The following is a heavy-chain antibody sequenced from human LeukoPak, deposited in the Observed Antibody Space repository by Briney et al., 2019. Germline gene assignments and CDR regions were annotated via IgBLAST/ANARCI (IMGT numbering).Heavy chain of an antibody. CDR1: GFTFSDYY. Sequence: PGGSLRLSCAASGFTFSDYYMSWIRQAPGKGLEWVPYISSSNSYTNYADSVKGRFTISRDNAKNSLYLQMNSLRAEDTAVYYCARVERSYGSDYWGQRTLVTVSS. CDR2: ISSSNSYT. D-gene: IGHD5-18*01. V-gene: IGHV3-11*06. J-gene: IGHJ4*02. CDR3: ARVERSYGSDY.